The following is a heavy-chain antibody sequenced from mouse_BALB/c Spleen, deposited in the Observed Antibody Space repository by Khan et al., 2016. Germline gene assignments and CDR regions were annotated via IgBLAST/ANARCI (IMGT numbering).Heavy chain of an antibody. V-gene: IGHV3-2*02. D-gene: IGHD1-2*01. CDR1: GYSITSDYA. Sequence: EVQLQESGPGLVKPSQSLSLTCTVTGYSITSDYAWNWIRQFPGNKLEWMGYISYTGSTRYNPSLNSRISFTRDTSKNQSFLQLNSVTTEDTVTYYCARSPTATRYFDVWGAGTTVTVSS. J-gene: IGHJ1*01. CDR2: ISYTGST. CDR3: ARSPTATRYFDV.